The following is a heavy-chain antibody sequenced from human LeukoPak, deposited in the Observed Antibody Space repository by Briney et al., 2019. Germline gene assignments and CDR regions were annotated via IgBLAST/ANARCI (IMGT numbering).Heavy chain of an antibody. CDR2: IYHSGST. Sequence: SQTLSLTCAVSGGSISSGDYSWRWIRQPPGKGLEWIGSIYHSGSTYYNPSLKSRVTISVDTSKNQFSLKLSSVTAADTAVYYCARAIEVGAMTPFDYWGQGTLVTVSS. CDR3: ARAIEVGAMTPFDY. CDR1: GGSISSGDYS. V-gene: IGHV4-30-2*03. D-gene: IGHD1-26*01. J-gene: IGHJ4*02.